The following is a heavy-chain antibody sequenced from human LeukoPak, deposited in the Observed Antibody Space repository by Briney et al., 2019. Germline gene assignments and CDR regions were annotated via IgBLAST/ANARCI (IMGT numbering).Heavy chain of an antibody. D-gene: IGHD4-17*01. J-gene: IGHJ4*02. Sequence: GGSLRLSCAASGFTFSSYAMHWVRQAPGKGLEWVAVISYDGSNKYYADSVKGRFTISRDNSKNTLYLQMNSLRAEDTAEYYCARDLRSYFDYWGQGTLVTVSS. CDR3: ARDLRSYFDY. CDR1: GFTFSSYA. V-gene: IGHV3-30-3*01. CDR2: ISYDGSNK.